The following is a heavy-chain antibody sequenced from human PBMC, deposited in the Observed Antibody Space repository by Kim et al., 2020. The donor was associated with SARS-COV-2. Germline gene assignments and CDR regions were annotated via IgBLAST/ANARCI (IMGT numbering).Heavy chain of an antibody. CDR3: ARDQGQKYYYDSSGYYDY. Sequence: KGRITISRDNSKNTLYLQMNSLRAEDTAVYYCARDQGQKYYYDSSGYYDYWGQGTLVTVSS. D-gene: IGHD3-22*01. J-gene: IGHJ4*02. V-gene: IGHV3-30*01.